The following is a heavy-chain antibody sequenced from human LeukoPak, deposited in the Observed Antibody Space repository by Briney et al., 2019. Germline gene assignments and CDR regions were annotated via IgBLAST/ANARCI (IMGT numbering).Heavy chain of an antibody. CDR2: IRYDGSNK. V-gene: IGHV3-30*02. J-gene: IGHJ4*02. Sequence: GGSLRLSCAASEFTFSSYGMHWVRQAPGKGLEWVAFIRYDGSNKYYADSVKGRFTISRDNSKDTLHLQMNSLRGEDTAVYYCATFVGATTPPIDYWGQGTLVTVSS. CDR3: ATFVGATTPPIDY. CDR1: EFTFSSYG. D-gene: IGHD1-26*01.